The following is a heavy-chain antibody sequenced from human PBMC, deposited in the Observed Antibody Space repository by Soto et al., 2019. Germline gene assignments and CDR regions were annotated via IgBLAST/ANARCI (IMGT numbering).Heavy chain of an antibody. J-gene: IGHJ6*02. CDR2: IIPIFGTA. Sequence: SVKVSCKASGGTFSSYAISWVRQAPGQGLEWMGGIIPIFGTANYAQKFQGRVTITADESTSTAYMELSSLRSEDTAVYYCSRERLSSVVTFHYYYYGMDVWGQGTTVTVSS. D-gene: IGHD2-15*01. CDR3: SRERLSSVVTFHYYYYGMDV. CDR1: GGTFSSYA. V-gene: IGHV1-69*13.